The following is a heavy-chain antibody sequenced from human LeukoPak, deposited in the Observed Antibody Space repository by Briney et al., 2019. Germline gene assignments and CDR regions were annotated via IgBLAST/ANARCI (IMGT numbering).Heavy chain of an antibody. V-gene: IGHV3-21*01. CDR3: AKAYYDSSGYSYYFDY. D-gene: IGHD3-22*01. J-gene: IGHJ4*02. CDR1: GFPFSAYS. CDR2: ISGSSYM. Sequence: GGSLRLSCAASGFPFSAYSMNWVRQAPGKGLGWVSSISGSSYMFYADSVKGRFTISRDNAKNSLYLQMNSLRAEDTAVYYCAKAYYDSSGYSYYFDYWGQGTLVTVSS.